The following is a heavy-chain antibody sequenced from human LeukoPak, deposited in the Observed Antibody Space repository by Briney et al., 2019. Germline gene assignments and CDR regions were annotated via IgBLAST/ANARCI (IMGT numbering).Heavy chain of an antibody. J-gene: IGHJ4*02. Sequence: GGSLRLSCAASGFTFNSYWMSWVRQAPGKGLEWVSTIYSGGSTYYTDSVKGRFTISRDISRTTVYLQMNSLTVEDTAIYYCAKDLYTVPGACDHWGQGTLVTVSS. CDR3: AKDLYTVPGACDH. V-gene: IGHV3-23*01. CDR2: IYSGGST. CDR1: GFTFNSYW. D-gene: IGHD6-19*01.